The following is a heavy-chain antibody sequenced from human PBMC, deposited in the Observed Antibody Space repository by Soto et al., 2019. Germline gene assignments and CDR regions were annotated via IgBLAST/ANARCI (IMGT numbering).Heavy chain of an antibody. D-gene: IGHD6-13*01. Sequence: GGSLRLSCAASGFTFSSYAMHWVRQAPGKGLEWVAVISYDGSNKYYADSVKGRFTISRDSSKNTLYLQMNSLRAEDTAVYYCARDTMSGSSWSFVYWGQGTLVTVSS. CDR2: ISYDGSNK. CDR3: ARDTMSGSSWSFVY. J-gene: IGHJ4*02. V-gene: IGHV3-30-3*01. CDR1: GFTFSSYA.